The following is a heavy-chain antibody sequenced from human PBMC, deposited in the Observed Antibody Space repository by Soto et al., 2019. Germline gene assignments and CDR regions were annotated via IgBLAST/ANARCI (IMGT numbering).Heavy chain of an antibody. Sequence: SETLSLTCTVSGGSISSYYWSWIRQPPGKGLEWIGYIYYSGSTNYNPSLKSRVTISVDTSKNQFSLKLSSVTAADTAVYYCARDRDYYGPGSYFNPEAQRSYYYGMEVWGKGTRVTVSS. CDR3: ARDRDYYGPGSYFNPEAQRSYYYGMEV. V-gene: IGHV4-59*01. CDR2: IYYSGST. CDR1: GGSISSYY. D-gene: IGHD3-10*01. J-gene: IGHJ6*04.